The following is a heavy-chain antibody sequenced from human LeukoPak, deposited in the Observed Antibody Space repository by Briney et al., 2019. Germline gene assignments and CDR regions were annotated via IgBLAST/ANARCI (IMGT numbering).Heavy chain of an antibody. CDR2: MNPNSGNT. J-gene: IGHJ4*02. CDR1: RYTFTTYD. Sequence: ASVKVSCKASRYTFTTYDIHWVRQVPGQGLEWMGWMNPNSGNTGYAQKFQGRVTMTRNTSISAAYMDLSSLRSEDTAVYYCATTKPNWGAFDYWGQGTLVTVSS. V-gene: IGHV1-8*01. CDR3: ATTKPNWGAFDY. D-gene: IGHD7-27*01.